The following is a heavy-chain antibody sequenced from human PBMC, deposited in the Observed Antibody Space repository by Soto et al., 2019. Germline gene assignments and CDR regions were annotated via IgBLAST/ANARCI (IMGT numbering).Heavy chain of an antibody. Sequence: TSETLSLTCTVSGGSISSYYWSWIRQPPGKGLEWIGYIYYSGSTNYNPSLKSRVTISVDTSKNQFSLKLSSVTAADTAVYYCAGGGGSYSGWFDPWGQGTLVTVSS. V-gene: IGHV4-59*01. CDR2: IYYSGST. D-gene: IGHD1-26*01. J-gene: IGHJ5*02. CDR3: AGGGGSYSGWFDP. CDR1: GGSISSYY.